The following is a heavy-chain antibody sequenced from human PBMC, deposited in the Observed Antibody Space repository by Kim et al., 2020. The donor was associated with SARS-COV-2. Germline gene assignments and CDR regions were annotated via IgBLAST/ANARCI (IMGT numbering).Heavy chain of an antibody. CDR1: GGTFSSYA. CDR3: ARWGENSDYYDSSGPDGFDI. J-gene: IGHJ3*02. V-gene: IGHV1-69*13. Sequence: SVKVSCKASGGTFSSYAISWVRQAPGQGLEWMGGIIPIFGTANYAQKFQGRVTITADESTSTAYMELSSLRSEDTAVYYCARWGENSDYYDSSGPDGFDIWGQGTMVTVSS. CDR2: IIPIFGTA. D-gene: IGHD3-22*01.